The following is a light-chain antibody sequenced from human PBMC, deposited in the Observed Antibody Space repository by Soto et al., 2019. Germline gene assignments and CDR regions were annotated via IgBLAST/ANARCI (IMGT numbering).Light chain of an antibody. CDR3: QQYGSSGT. J-gene: IGKJ1*01. CDR1: RGVGANY. CDR2: DAS. Sequence: ENLLTQSPGTLSLSPVEVATLSCRASRGVGANYLAWYQQKPGQAPTLLIYDASNRATGIPDRFSGSGSGTDFTLTISRLEPEDFAVYYCQQYGSSGTFGQGTKVDIK. V-gene: IGKV3-20*01.